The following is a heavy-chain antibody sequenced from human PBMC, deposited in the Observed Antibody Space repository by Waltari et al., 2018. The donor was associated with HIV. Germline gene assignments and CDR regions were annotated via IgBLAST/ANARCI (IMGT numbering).Heavy chain of an antibody. Sequence: EVQLVETGGGLIQPGGSLRLSCAASGFTVSSNYMSWVRQAPGKGLEWVSVIYSGGSTYYADSVKGRFTISRDNSKNTLYLQMNSLRAEDTAVYYCARGAFWSGRQDEAPWYFDLWGRGTLVTVSS. CDR2: IYSGGST. CDR3: ARGAFWSGRQDEAPWYFDL. J-gene: IGHJ2*01. V-gene: IGHV3-53*02. D-gene: IGHD3-3*01. CDR1: GFTVSSNY.